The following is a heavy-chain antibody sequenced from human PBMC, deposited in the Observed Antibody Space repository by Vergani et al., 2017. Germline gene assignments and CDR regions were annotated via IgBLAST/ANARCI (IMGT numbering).Heavy chain of an antibody. D-gene: IGHD5-18*01. Sequence: QVTLRESGPALVKPTQTLTLTCTFSGFSLSTSGMCVSWIRQPPGKALEWLALIDWDDDKYYSTSLKTRLTISKDTSKNQVVLTMTNMDPVDTATYYCARTPRRRGYSYGFDPWGQGTLVTVSS. CDR1: GFSLSTSGMC. J-gene: IGHJ5*02. CDR3: ARTPRRRGYSYGFDP. CDR2: IDWDDDK. V-gene: IGHV2-70*01.